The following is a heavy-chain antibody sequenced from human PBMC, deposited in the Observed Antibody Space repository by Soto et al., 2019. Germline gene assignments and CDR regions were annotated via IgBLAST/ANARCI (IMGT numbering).Heavy chain of an antibody. V-gene: IGHV1-69*01. Sequence: QVQLVQSGAEVKKPGSSVKVSCKASGGAFGSYAINWVRQAPGQGLEWMGGIIPMFETTNYAQWFQGRVTVTADESTSTVYLELTMLRSEDTGMYYCTRHRGYSSGYWGQDFWGQGTLVTVSS. CDR3: TRHRGYSSGYWGQDF. CDR1: GGAFGSYA. J-gene: IGHJ4*02. CDR2: IIPMFETT. D-gene: IGHD5-12*01.